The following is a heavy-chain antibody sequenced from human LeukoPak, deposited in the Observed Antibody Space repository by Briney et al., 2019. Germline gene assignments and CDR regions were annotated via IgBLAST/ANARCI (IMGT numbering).Heavy chain of an antibody. D-gene: IGHD6-19*01. CDR3: ARAMPAVAGIDY. CDR2: ISSSSSYI. V-gene: IGHV3-21*01. CDR1: GFTFSSYS. J-gene: IGHJ4*02. Sequence: PGGSLRLSCAASGFTFSSYSMNWVRQAPGKGLEWVSSISSSSSYIYYADSVKGRFTISRDNAKNSLYLQMNSLRAEDTAVYYCARAMPAVAGIDYWGQGTLATVSS.